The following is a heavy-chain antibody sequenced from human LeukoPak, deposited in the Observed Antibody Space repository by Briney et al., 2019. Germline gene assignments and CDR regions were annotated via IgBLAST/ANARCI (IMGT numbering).Heavy chain of an antibody. D-gene: IGHD2-2*01. J-gene: IGHJ5*02. Sequence: ASVKVSCKASGYTFTSYYTHWVRQAPGQGLEWMGIINPSGGSTSYAQKFQGRVTMTRDTSTSTVYMELSSLRSEDTAVYYCARDTELGYCSSTSCHPAYNWFDPWGQGTLVTVSS. V-gene: IGHV1-46*01. CDR2: INPSGGST. CDR3: ARDTELGYCSSTSCHPAYNWFDP. CDR1: GYTFTSYY.